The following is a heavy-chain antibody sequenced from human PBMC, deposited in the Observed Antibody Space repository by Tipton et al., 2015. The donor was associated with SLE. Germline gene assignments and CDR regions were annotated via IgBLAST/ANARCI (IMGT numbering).Heavy chain of an antibody. D-gene: IGHD3-10*01. CDR1: GFTFSSYW. Sequence: SLRLSCAASGFTFSSYWMSWVRQAPGKGLEWVANIKPEGSETYYVDSVKGRFTISRDNAKNSLSLQMNSLRAEDTAVYYCARGDYYSGSYHDASDIWGQGTVVTVSS. CDR2: IKPEGSET. J-gene: IGHJ3*02. CDR3: ARGDYYSGSYHDASDI. V-gene: IGHV3-7*01.